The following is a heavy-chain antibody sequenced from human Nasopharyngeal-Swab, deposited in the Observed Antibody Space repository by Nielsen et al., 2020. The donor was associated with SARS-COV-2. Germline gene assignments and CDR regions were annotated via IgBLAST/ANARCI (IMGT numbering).Heavy chain of an antibody. V-gene: IGHV3-23*01. CDR3: AKEATLGGVGDYYYMDV. D-gene: IGHD3-16*01. CDR1: GFTVSSNY. CDR2: ISGSGGST. Sequence: GGSLRLSCAASGFTVSSNYMSWVRQAPGKGLEWVSAISGSGGSTYYADSVKGRFTISRDNSKNTLYLQMNSLRADDTAVYYCAKEATLGGVGDYYYMDVWGKGTTVHRLL. J-gene: IGHJ6*03.